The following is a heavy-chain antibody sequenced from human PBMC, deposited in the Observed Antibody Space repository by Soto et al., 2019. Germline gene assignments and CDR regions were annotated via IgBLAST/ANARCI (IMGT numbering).Heavy chain of an antibody. J-gene: IGHJ6*02. Sequence: GGSLRLSCAASGFTFSSYGMHWARQAPGKGLEWVAVISYGGNNKYYADSVKGRFTISRDNSKNTLYLQMNSLRAEDTAVYYCARDPYSGFWSAHPRYYGMDVWGQGTTVTVSS. CDR1: GFTFSSYG. CDR3: ARDPYSGFWSAHPRYYGMDV. CDR2: ISYGGNNK. V-gene: IGHV3-30*03. D-gene: IGHD3-3*01.